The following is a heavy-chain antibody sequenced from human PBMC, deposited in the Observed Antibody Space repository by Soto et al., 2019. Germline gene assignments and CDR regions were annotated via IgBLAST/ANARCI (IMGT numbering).Heavy chain of an antibody. CDR2: ISAYNGNT. CDR3: ARDSPPVDY. J-gene: IGHJ4*02. CDR1: VYTFTSYG. V-gene: IGHV1-18*01. Sequence: QVQLVQSGAEVKKPGASVKVSCRAPVYTFTSYGITWGRRAPGQGLGWMGWISAYNGNTNYAQKLKGRVTMTTDTSTSTAYMELRSLRSDDTAVYYCARDSPPVDYWGQGTLVTVSS.